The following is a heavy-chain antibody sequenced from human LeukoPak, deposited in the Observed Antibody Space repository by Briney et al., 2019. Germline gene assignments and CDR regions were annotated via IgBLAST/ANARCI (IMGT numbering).Heavy chain of an antibody. CDR2: ISYDGSNK. CDR1: GSTFSSYA. CDR3: AKVVASWLRPYYFDY. D-gene: IGHD5-12*01. J-gene: IGHJ4*02. Sequence: GGSLRLSCAASGSTFSSYAMHWVRQAPGKGLEWVAVISYDGSNKYYADSVKGRFTISRDNSKNTLYLQMNSLRAEDTAVYYCAKVVASWLRPYYFDYWGQGTLVTVSS. V-gene: IGHV3-30-3*01.